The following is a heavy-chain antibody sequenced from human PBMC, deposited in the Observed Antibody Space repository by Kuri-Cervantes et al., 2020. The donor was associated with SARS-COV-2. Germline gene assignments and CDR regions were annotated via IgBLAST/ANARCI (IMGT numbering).Heavy chain of an antibody. Sequence: SETLSLTCTVSGGSITSTSYYWGWIRQPPGKGLEWIGSMYYSGSTYYNPSLKSRVTISVDTSKNQFSLKLSSVTAADTAVYYCARIDFWSGTGDYWGQGTLVTVSS. CDR3: ARIDFWSGTGDY. J-gene: IGHJ4*02. CDR2: MYYSGST. V-gene: IGHV4-39*01. CDR1: GGSITSTSYY. D-gene: IGHD3-3*01.